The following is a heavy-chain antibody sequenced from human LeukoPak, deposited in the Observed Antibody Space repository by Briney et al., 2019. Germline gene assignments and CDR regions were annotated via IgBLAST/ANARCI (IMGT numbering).Heavy chain of an antibody. J-gene: IGHJ4*02. D-gene: IGHD2-2*01. V-gene: IGHV3-30-3*01. CDR1: GFTFSSYA. CDR2: ISYDGSNK. CDR3: ARGGFSSTSSGWDY. Sequence: PGGSLGLSCAASGFTFSSYAMHWVRQAPGKGLEWVAVISYDGSNKYYADSVKGRFTISRDNSKNTLYLQMNSLRAEDTAVYYCARGGFSSTSSGWDYWGQGTLVTVSS.